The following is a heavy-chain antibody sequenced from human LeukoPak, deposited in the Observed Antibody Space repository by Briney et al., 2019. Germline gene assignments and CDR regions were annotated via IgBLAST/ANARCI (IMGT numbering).Heavy chain of an antibody. D-gene: IGHD3-22*01. J-gene: IGHJ4*02. CDR2: ISAYNGNT. Sequence: GASVKVSCKASGYTFTSYGISWVRQAPGQGLEWMGWISAYNGNTNYAQKLQGRVTMTTDTSTRTAYMELRSLRSDDTAVYYCARDLGPYYYDSSGYPYYFDYWGQGTLVTVSS. CDR1: GYTFTSYG. V-gene: IGHV1-18*01. CDR3: ARDLGPYYYDSSGYPYYFDY.